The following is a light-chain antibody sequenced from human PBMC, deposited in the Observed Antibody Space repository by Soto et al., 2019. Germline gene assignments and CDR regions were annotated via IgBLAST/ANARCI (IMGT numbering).Light chain of an antibody. Sequence: QSVLTQSPSASASLGASVKLTCTLSSGHNSYAIAWHQQQPEKGPRYVMKINNDGSHIKGDGIPDRFSGSSSGAERYLTISSLQSEDEADYYCQTWGTGSWVFGGGTKLTVL. CDR1: SGHNSYA. CDR2: INNDGSH. V-gene: IGLV4-69*02. J-gene: IGLJ3*02. CDR3: QTWGTGSWV.